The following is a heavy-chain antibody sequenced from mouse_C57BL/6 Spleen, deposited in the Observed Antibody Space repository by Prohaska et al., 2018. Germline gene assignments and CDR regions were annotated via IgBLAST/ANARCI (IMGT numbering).Heavy chain of an antibody. CDR2: IDPETGGT. Sequence: QVQLQQSGAELVRPGASVTLSCKASGYTFTDYEMHWVKQTPVHGLEWIGAIDPETGGTAYNQKFKGKAVLTADKSSSTAYMELRSLTSEDSAVYYCTRVNDNYVEYAMDYWGQGTSVTVSS. CDR3: TRVNDNYVEYAMDY. CDR1: GYTFTDYE. D-gene: IGHD2-1*01. V-gene: IGHV1-15*01. J-gene: IGHJ4*01.